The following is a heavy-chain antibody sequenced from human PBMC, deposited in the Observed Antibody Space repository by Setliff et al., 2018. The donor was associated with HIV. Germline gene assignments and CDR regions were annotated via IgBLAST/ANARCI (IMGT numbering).Heavy chain of an antibody. V-gene: IGHV3-53*01. J-gene: IGHJ4*02. Sequence: GGSLRLSCAASGFSVSSNYMSWVRQAPGKGLEWVSVIYAAGSTYYADSVKGRFTITRDISKNTLDLQMHSLRVDDTAVYYCAKGSGFYDYWGQGTLVTVSS. CDR3: AKGSGFYDY. CDR1: GFSVSSNY. D-gene: IGHD3-22*01. CDR2: IYAAGST.